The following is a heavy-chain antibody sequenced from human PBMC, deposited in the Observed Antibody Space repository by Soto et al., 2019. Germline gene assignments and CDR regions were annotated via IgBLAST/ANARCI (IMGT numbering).Heavy chain of an antibody. J-gene: IGHJ3*02. D-gene: IGHD2-15*01. CDR1: GFTFSSYG. CDR2: IWYDGSNK. V-gene: IGHV3-33*01. CDR3: TLGYCSGGSCYEAYDAFDI. Sequence: QVQLVESGGGVVQPGRSLRLSCAASGFTFSSYGMHWVRQAPGKGLEWVAVIWYDGSNKYYADSVKGRFTISRDNSKNTLYLQMNSLRAEDTAVYYCTLGYCSGGSCYEAYDAFDIWGQGTKVTVSS.